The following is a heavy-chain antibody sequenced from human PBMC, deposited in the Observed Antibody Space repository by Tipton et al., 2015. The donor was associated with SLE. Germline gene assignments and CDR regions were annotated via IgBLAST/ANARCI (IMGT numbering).Heavy chain of an antibody. CDR3: ARDYGYCSGSSCLLFDL. CDR1: GGSISSYY. D-gene: IGHD2-15*01. Sequence: TLSLTCTVSGGSISSYYWSWIRQPAGKGLEWIGRIYTSGSTNYNPSLKSRVTISVDTSKNQFSLKLSSVTATDTAVYYCARDYGYCSGSSCLLFDLWGRGTLVTVSS. V-gene: IGHV4-4*07. CDR2: IYTSGST. J-gene: IGHJ2*01.